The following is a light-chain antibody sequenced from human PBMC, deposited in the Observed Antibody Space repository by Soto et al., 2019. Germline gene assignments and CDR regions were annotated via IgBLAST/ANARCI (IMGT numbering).Light chain of an antibody. V-gene: IGKV3-11*01. J-gene: IGKJ4*01. CDR1: QSVGNY. CDR3: QQRSNWPLA. Sequence: IVFAECRSRHACSSRGRANLSSRASQSVGNYLAWYQQKPGQAPRLLIYDASNRATGIPARFGGSGSGTDFTLTISSLDPEDFATDYCQQRSNWPLAFGGGTKVDIK. CDR2: DAS.